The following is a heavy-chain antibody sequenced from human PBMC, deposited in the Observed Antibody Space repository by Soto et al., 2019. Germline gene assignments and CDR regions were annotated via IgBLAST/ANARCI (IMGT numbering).Heavy chain of an antibody. J-gene: IGHJ4*03. D-gene: IGHD7-27*01. CDR1: GDSIRGGGHY. V-gene: IGHV4-31*03. Sequence: QVQLQESGPGLVKPSQTLSLTCSVSGDSIRGGGHYWNWIRQFPGKGLERIGYVYHSGSTHYNPSLRGRLTISIDTSKNPFSRRLISVTAADTALYFCARDTGLAPTVWGYWGHGTQVTVSS. CDR3: ARDTGLAPTVWGY. CDR2: VYHSGST.